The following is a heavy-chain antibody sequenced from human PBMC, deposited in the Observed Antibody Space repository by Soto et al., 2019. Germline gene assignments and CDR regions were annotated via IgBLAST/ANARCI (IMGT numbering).Heavy chain of an antibody. CDR2: IYYSGST. CDR1: GGSISSSSYY. J-gene: IGHJ4*02. Sequence: SETLSLTCTVSGGSISSSSYYWGWIRQPPGKGLEWIGSIYYSGSTYYNPSLKSRVTISVDTSKNQFSLKLSSVTAADTAVYYCARQDHYYDSSGFDYWGQGTLVTVSS. CDR3: ARQDHYYDSSGFDY. D-gene: IGHD3-22*01. V-gene: IGHV4-39*01.